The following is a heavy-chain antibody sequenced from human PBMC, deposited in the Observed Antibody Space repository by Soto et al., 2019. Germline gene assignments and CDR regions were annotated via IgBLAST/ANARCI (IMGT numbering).Heavy chain of an antibody. V-gene: IGHV4-59*01. D-gene: IGHD3-16*01. CDR3: ARVRSYYDYVWGRFPPYYFDY. Sequence: LSLTCTVSGGSIISYYWSWIRQPPGKGLEWIGYIYYSGSTNYNPSLKSRVTISVDTSKNQFSLKLSSVTAADTAVYYCARVRSYYDYVWGRFPPYYFDYWGQGTLVTVSS. CDR1: GGSIISYY. J-gene: IGHJ4*02. CDR2: IYYSGST.